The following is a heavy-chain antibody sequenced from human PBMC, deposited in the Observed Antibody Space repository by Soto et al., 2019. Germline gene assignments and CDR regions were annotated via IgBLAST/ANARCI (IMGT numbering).Heavy chain of an antibody. J-gene: IGHJ3*02. CDR1: GGSISSGGYY. D-gene: IGHD3-10*01. Sequence: TLSLTCTVSGGSISSGGYYWSWIRQHPGKGLEWIGYINYSGSTYYNPSLKSRVTISVDTSKNQFSLKLSSVTAADTAVYYCARDGAGSGYDAFDIWGQGTMVTVSS. CDR2: INYSGST. V-gene: IGHV4-31*03. CDR3: ARDGAGSGYDAFDI.